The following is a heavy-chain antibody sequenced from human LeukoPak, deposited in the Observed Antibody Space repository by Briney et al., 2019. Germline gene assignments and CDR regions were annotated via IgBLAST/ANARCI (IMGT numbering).Heavy chain of an antibody. CDR3: ARHSGTYYDF. J-gene: IGHJ4*02. CDR2: IKQDGREK. V-gene: IGHV3-7*01. Sequence: PGGSLRLSCAASGFSFSNYWMSWVRQAPGKGPEWVANIKQDGREKYSVDSVEGRFTISRDNAKNSLYLQMSSLRAEDTAVYYCARHSGTYYDFWGQGTLVTVSS. D-gene: IGHD1-26*01. CDR1: GFSFSNYW.